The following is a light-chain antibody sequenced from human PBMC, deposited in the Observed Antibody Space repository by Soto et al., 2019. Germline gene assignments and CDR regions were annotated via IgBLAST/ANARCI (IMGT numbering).Light chain of an antibody. V-gene: IGLV2-14*01. CDR1: SSDVGTYNY. J-gene: IGLJ2*01. CDR2: EVS. Sequence: QSVLTQPASVSGSPGQSITISCTGTSSDVGTYNYVSWYQQHPGKAPKLLIYEVSNRPSGVSNRFSGSKSDNTASLTISGLQAEDEADYYCSSYTCSSTLVLGGGTKVTVL. CDR3: SSYTCSSTLV.